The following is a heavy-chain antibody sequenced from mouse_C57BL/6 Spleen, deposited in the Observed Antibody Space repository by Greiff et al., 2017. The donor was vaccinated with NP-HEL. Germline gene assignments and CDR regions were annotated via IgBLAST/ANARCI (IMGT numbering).Heavy chain of an antibody. D-gene: IGHD4-1*01. CDR2: ISSGGDYI. J-gene: IGHJ1*03. Sequence: EVKVVESGEGLVKPGGSLKLSCAASGFTFSSYAMSWVRQTPEKRLEWVAYISSGGDYIYYADTVKGRFTISRDNARNTLYLQMSSLKSEDTAMYYCTRDRTGGYFDVWGTGTTVTVSS. V-gene: IGHV5-9-1*02. CDR1: GFTFSSYA. CDR3: TRDRTGGYFDV.